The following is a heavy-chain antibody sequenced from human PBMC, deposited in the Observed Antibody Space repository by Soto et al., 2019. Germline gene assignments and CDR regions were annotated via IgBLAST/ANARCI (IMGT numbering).Heavy chain of an antibody. J-gene: IGHJ4*02. V-gene: IGHV3-53*01. D-gene: IGHD3-10*01. CDR1: GFTVSNNY. Sequence: EVQLVESGGGLIQPGGSLRLSCAVSGFTVSNNYMSWVRQAPGKGLEGVSVIYSGGYTAYGDSVKGRSTISRDNSKNPLYLQRKGLGAAATAVFYWATGRGGGGYWGQGTLVTVSS. CDR2: IYSGGYT. CDR3: ATGRGGGGY.